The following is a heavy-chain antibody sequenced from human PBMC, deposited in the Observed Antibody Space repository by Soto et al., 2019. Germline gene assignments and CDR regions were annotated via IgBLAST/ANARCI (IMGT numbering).Heavy chain of an antibody. Sequence: PGGSLRLSCAASGFTFSSYAMSWVRQAPGKGLEWVSAISGSGGSTYYADSVKGRFTTSRDNSKNTLYLQMNSLRAEDTAVYYCAKVSRTSGYSSSWYEAPFDYWGQGTLVTVSS. D-gene: IGHD6-13*01. CDR2: ISGSGGST. CDR3: AKVSRTSGYSSSWYEAPFDY. CDR1: GFTFSSYA. V-gene: IGHV3-23*01. J-gene: IGHJ4*02.